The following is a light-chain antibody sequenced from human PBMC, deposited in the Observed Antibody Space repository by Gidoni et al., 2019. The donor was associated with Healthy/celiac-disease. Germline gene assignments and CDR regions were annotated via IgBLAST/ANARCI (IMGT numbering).Light chain of an antibody. V-gene: IGLV4-69*01. CDR2: LNSDGSH. J-gene: IGLJ2*01. Sequence: QLVLTQSPAASASLGPPVKPTCTLSRWHSSYANAWHQQQPEKGPRYLMKLNSDGSHSKGDGIPDRFSGSSSGAERYLTISSLQSEDEADYYCQTWGTGVVFGGGTKLTVL. CDR3: QTWGTGVV. CDR1: RWHSSYA.